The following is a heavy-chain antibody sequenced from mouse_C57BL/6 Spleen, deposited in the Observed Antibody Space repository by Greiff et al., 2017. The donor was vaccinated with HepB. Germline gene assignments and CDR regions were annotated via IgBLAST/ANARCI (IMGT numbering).Heavy chain of an antibody. CDR1: GYSITSGYY. V-gene: IGHV3-6*01. Sequence: EVQLQESGPGLVKPSQSLSLTCSVTGYSITSGYYWNWIRQFPGNKLEWMGYISYDGSNNYNPSLKNRISITRDTSKNQFFLKLNSVTTEDKDTYYGASSNYYYAMDYWGQGTSVTVSS. CDR3: ASSNYYYAMDY. J-gene: IGHJ4*01. CDR2: ISYDGSN. D-gene: IGHD2-5*01.